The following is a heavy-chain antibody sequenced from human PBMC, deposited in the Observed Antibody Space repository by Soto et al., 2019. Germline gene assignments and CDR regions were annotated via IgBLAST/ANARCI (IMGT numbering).Heavy chain of an antibody. J-gene: IGHJ4*02. V-gene: IGHV4-39*01. CDR1: GTSISSSDYY. Sequence: SETLSLTCTVSGTSISSSDYYWGWIRQPPGKGLEWITSIYYTGMTYYNPSLKSRVTISVDRSKNQLSLKLSSVTAADTAVYYCARFLGELLSCDYWGQGTLVTVSS. CDR2: IYYTGMT. CDR3: ARFLGELLSCDY. D-gene: IGHD3-16*01.